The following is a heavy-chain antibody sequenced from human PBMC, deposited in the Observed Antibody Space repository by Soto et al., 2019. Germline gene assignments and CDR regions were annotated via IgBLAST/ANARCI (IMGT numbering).Heavy chain of an antibody. J-gene: IGHJ4*03. CDR1: GGSFSGYY. D-gene: IGHD2-2*01. V-gene: IGHV4-34*01. CDR2: VNHGGTT. Sequence: SETLSLTCAVHGGSFSGYYWDWIRQRPGKGLEWIGEVNHGGTTNYNPSLKSRVTISVDTSKNQFSLKLSSVTAADTAVYYCARVTSCWGLVSYFDDWGQGTTVTVSS. CDR3: ARVTSCWGLVSYFDD.